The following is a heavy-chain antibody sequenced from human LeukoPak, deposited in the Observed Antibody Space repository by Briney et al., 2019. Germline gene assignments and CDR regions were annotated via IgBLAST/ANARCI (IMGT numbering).Heavy chain of an antibody. CDR3: AKDSYDILTGYYQN. V-gene: IGHV3-23*01. J-gene: IGHJ4*02. CDR1: GFTFSSYA. Sequence: GGSLRLSCAASGFTFSSYAMSWVRQAPGKGLEWVSAISGSGGSTYYADSVKGRSTISRDNSKNTLFLQMNSLRADDTAVYYCAKDSYDILTGYYQNWGQGTLVTVSS. CDR2: ISGSGGST. D-gene: IGHD3-9*01.